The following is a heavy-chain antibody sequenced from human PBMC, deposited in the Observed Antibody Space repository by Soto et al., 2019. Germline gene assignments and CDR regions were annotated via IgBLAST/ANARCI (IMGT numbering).Heavy chain of an antibody. CDR1: GGSISSGNYY. Sequence: QVQLQESGPGLVKPSQTLSLTCTVSGGSISSGNYYWSWIRQHPGKGLEWIGYIFYSGSTYYNPSLQCRVTISVDTSKTPFSLKLSSVTAAATAVYYCARTSYDSSGTAADPWGQGTLVTVS. D-gene: IGHD3-22*01. CDR2: IFYSGST. J-gene: IGHJ5*02. V-gene: IGHV4-31*03. CDR3: ARTSYDSSGTAADP.